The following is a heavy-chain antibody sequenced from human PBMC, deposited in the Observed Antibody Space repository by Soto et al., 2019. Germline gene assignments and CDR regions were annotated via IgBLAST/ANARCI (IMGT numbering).Heavy chain of an antibody. CDR2: LYWDDDK. D-gene: IGHD7-27*01. V-gene: IGHV2-5*02. CDR1: GFSLSTSGVG. Sequence: QITLKESGPTLVKPTQTLTLTCTFSGFSLSTSGVGVGWIRQPPGKALEWLAFLYWDDDKRYSPSLKSRLNITKETSKNQVLLTMTNMDPVETATYYCARTSVNWGSRGLVDYWGQGTLVTVAS. CDR3: ARTSVNWGSRGLVDY. J-gene: IGHJ4*02.